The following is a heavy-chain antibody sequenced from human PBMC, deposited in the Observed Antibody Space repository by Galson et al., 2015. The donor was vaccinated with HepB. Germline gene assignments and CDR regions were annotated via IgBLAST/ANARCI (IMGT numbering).Heavy chain of an antibody. D-gene: IGHD6-13*01. Sequence: SLRLSCAASGFTFSSYWMSWVRQAPGKGLEWMANINQDGSEKYYVDSVKGRFTISRDNAKNSLYLQMSSLRAEDTAVYYCARSPSSGSSWQGNYYYYGMDVWGQGTTVTVSS. V-gene: IGHV3-7*03. CDR1: GFTFSSYW. CDR2: INQDGSEK. CDR3: ARSPSSGSSWQGNYYYYGMDV. J-gene: IGHJ6*02.